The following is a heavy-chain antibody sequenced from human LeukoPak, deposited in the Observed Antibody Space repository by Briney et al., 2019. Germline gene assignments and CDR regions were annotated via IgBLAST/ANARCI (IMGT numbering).Heavy chain of an antibody. J-gene: IGHJ3*02. V-gene: IGHV3-23*01. CDR1: GFTFSSYA. CDR3: AKDHFGVWVTRTTGAFDI. D-gene: IGHD1-7*01. Sequence: GGSLRLSCAASGFTFSSYAMSWVRQAPGKGLEWVSAISGSGGSTYYADSVKGRFTISRDNSKNTLYLQMNSLRAEDTAVYYCAKDHFGVWVTRTTGAFDIWGQGTMVTVSS. CDR2: ISGSGGST.